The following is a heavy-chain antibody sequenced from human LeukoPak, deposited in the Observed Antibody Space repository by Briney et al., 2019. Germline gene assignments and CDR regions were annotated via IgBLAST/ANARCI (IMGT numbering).Heavy chain of an antibody. CDR1: GGPINGYY. V-gene: IGHV4-59*12. CDR2: IYFSGST. J-gene: IGHJ4*02. Sequence: SETLSLTCIVSGGPINGYYWSWIRQPPGKGLEWIGYIYFSGSTNYNPSLKSRVTMSIDTSKNQMSLKLSSVTAADTAVYYCARGGYYDILTGYYRYWGQGTLVTVSS. D-gene: IGHD3-9*01. CDR3: ARGGYYDILTGYYRY.